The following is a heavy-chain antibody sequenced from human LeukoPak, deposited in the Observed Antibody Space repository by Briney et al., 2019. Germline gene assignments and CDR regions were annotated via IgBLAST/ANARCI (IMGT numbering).Heavy chain of an antibody. D-gene: IGHD5-12*01. CDR3: AMNSGYDLTFYY. V-gene: IGHV4-31*01. CDR1: GDSISSGGYY. CDR2: IYFSGST. J-gene: IGHJ4*02. Sequence: KTSETLSLTCTVSGDSISSGGYYWRWIRQHRGKGLEWIVYIYFSGSTYYNPSLKSPVTISVDTSKNQFSLKLSSVTAADTAVYYCAMNSGYDLTFYYWGQGTLVTVSS.